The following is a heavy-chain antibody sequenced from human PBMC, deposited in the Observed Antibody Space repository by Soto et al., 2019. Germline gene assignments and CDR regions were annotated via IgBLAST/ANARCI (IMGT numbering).Heavy chain of an antibody. CDR1: GGSISSSGFS. J-gene: IGHJ4*02. Sequence: QLQLQESGPGLVKPSETLSLICTVSGGSISSSGFSWAWIRQPPGKGLEWIGDISYGGSTYYSPSLKSRGTISVDTSKSQFSLSRSSVTAADTAVYYCARHDRGGTRKYYFDFWGQGILVTVSS. D-gene: IGHD2-15*01. CDR3: ARHDRGGTRKYYFDF. CDR2: ISYGGST. V-gene: IGHV4-39*01.